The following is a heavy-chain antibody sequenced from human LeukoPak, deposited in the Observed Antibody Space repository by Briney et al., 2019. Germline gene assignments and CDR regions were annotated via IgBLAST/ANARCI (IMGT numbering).Heavy chain of an antibody. D-gene: IGHD3-10*01. CDR1: GGSISSSSYY. J-gene: IGHJ4*02. Sequence: PSETLSLTCTVSGGSISSSSYYWGWIRQPPGKGLEWIGNIYYSGSTYYNPSLKSRVTISVDTSKNQFSLKLSSVTAADTAVYYCARHGSYCFDSWGQGTLVTDSS. CDR3: ARHGSYCFDS. CDR2: IYYSGST. V-gene: IGHV4-39*01.